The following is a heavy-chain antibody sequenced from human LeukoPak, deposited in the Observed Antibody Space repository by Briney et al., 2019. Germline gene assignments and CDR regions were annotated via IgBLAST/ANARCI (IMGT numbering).Heavy chain of an antibody. V-gene: IGHV3-23*01. CDR3: AKEGAPYGSGSPNWFDP. D-gene: IGHD3-10*01. CDR2: ISGSGGST. J-gene: IGHJ5*02. CDR1: GFTFSSYS. Sequence: GGSLRLSCAASGFTFSSYSMNWVRQAPGKGLEWVSAISGSGGSTYYADSVKGRFTISRDNSKNTLCLQMNSLRAEDTAVYYCAKEGAPYGSGSPNWFDPWGQGTLVTVSS.